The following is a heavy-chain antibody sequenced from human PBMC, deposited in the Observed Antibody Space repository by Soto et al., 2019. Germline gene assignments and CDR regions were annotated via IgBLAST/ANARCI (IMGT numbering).Heavy chain of an antibody. CDR2: IKSKTDGGTT. D-gene: IGHD1-26*01. V-gene: IGHV3-15*01. Sequence: PGGSLRLSCAASGFSITNAWMTWVRQPPGKGLEWVGRIKSKTDGGTTDYVAPVKGRFTISRDDSKNTLYLQINSLKTEDTAVYYCATFAGNHWGQGTLVTVS. CDR3: ATFAGNH. CDR1: GFSITNAW. J-gene: IGHJ4*02.